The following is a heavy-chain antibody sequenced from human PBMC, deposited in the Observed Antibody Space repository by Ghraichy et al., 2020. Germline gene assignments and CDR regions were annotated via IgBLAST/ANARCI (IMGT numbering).Heavy chain of an antibody. D-gene: IGHD1-26*01. Sequence: SCAASGFILSNYWMHWVRQPPGEGLMWVSRINGDGSSTDYADSVRGRFTISRDNAKNTLYLEMNSLRVEDTAVYYCVREFFSGSYNYWGQGTLVTVSS. CDR1: GFILSNYW. CDR3: VREFFSGSYNY. V-gene: IGHV3-74*01. CDR2: INGDGSST. J-gene: IGHJ4*02.